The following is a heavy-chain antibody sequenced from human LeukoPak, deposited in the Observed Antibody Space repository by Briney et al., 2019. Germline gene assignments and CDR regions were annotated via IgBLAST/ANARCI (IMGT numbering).Heavy chain of an antibody. Sequence: GGSLRLSCAASGFTFSSYWMSWVRQAPGKGLEWVANIKQDGSEKYYVDSVKGRFTISRDNAKNSLYLQMNSLRAEDTAVYFCAKSHSNYLFDYWGQGTLVTVSS. CDR1: GFTFSSYW. CDR3: AKSHSNYLFDY. J-gene: IGHJ4*02. D-gene: IGHD4-11*01. CDR2: IKQDGSEK. V-gene: IGHV3-7*01.